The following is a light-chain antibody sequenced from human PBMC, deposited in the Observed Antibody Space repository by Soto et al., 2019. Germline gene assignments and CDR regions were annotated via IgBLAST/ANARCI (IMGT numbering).Light chain of an antibody. J-gene: IGKJ4*01. V-gene: IGKV1-39*01. CDR1: QTVSSY. Sequence: DVQMTQSPSSLSASVGDRVNITCRASQTVSSYLNWYQQKQGTVPKLLIYAASSLQSGVPSRFSGGGSGTDFNLTISSLQTEDFVTYFCQQSFSFPATFGGGTKVDIK. CDR2: AAS. CDR3: QQSFSFPAT.